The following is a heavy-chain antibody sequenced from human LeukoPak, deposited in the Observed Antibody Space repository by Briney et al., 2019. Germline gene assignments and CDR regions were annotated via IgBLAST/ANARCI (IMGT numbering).Heavy chain of an antibody. Sequence: GGSVRLSCAASGFTFSNYWVHWARHAPGKGLVWVSRINPDGSTINYADSVKGRFTISRHKCKNTLYLEMNNLSPEDTAVYYCARGRGLSEKRHGDLLYYYYALDVWGEGPSASVSS. D-gene: IGHD2-21*02. CDR2: INPDGSTI. CDR1: GFTFSNYW. J-gene: IGHJ6*04. CDR3: ARGRGLSEKRHGDLLYYYYALDV. V-gene: IGHV3-74*01.